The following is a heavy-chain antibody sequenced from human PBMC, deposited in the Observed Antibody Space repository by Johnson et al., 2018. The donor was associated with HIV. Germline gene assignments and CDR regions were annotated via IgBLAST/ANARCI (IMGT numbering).Heavy chain of an antibody. CDR1: GFTFSDYY. CDR2: ISSSGSTI. V-gene: IGHV3-11*04. CDR3: AKDLGNWDSPRSASDM. J-gene: IGHJ3*02. D-gene: IGHD1/OR15-1a*01. Sequence: QVQLVESGGGLIQPGGSLRLSCAASGFTFSDYYMSWIRQAPGKGLEWVSYISSSGSTIYYADSVKGRFTISRDNAKNSLYLQLNSLRAEDTAVYYCAKDLGNWDSPRSASDMWGQGTMVTVSS.